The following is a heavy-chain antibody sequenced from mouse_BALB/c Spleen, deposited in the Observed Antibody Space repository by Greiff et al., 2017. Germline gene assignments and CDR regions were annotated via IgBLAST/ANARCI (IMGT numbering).Heavy chain of an antibody. CDR3: ARLDYLYAMDY. V-gene: IGHV14-3*02. CDR1: GFNIKDTY. Sequence: VQLQQSGAELVKPGASVKLSCTASGFNIKDTYMHWVEQRPEQGLEWIGRIDPANGNTKYDPKFQGKATITADTSSNTAYLQLSSLTSEDTAVYYCARLDYLYAMDYWGQGTSVTVSS. CDR2: IDPANGNT. J-gene: IGHJ4*01. D-gene: IGHD5-5*01.